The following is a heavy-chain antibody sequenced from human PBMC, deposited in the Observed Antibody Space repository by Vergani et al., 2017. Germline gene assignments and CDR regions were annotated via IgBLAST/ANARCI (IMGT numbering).Heavy chain of an antibody. J-gene: IGHJ3*02. Sequence: QVQLQESGPGLVKPSQTLSITCTVSGGSISSGHYYWSWIRRPPGKVLEWIGHIYYSGSTYYQSFLKSRVTISVDTSNNQLSLRPSSVTAADTAVYYCARETCSSTSCLYLGVAFDIWGQGTMVTVSS. CDR2: IYYSGST. D-gene: IGHD2-2*01. CDR1: GGSISSGHYY. V-gene: IGHV4-30-4*01. CDR3: ARETCSSTSCLYLGVAFDI.